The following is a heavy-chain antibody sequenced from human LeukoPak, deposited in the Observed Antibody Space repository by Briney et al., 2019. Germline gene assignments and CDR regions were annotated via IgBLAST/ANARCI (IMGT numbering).Heavy chain of an antibody. V-gene: IGHV1-2*02. CDR3: ARPAYYYGAGSWPY. CDR2: ISPNSGDT. Sequence: GASVKVSCKASGYIFSAYHIHWVRQAPGQGLEWMGWISPNSGDTNYAQRFQGRVTMTRDTPINTAYMELSRLTSDDTAVYYCARPAYYYGAGSWPYWGQGSLVTVSS. D-gene: IGHD3-10*01. J-gene: IGHJ4*02. CDR1: GYIFSAYH.